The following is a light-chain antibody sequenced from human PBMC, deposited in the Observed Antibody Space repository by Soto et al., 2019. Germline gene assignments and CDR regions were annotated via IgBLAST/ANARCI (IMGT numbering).Light chain of an antibody. CDR3: CAYGGSSNYV. CDR2: GNS. J-gene: IGLJ1*01. Sequence: QSVLTQPPSVSGAPGQRVTISCTGSSSNIGAGYDVHWYQQLPGTAPKLLIYGNSNRPSGVPDRFSGSKSGTSASLAITGLQAEDEADYYCCAYGGSSNYVFGTGTKLTVL. V-gene: IGLV1-40*01. CDR1: SSNIGAGYD.